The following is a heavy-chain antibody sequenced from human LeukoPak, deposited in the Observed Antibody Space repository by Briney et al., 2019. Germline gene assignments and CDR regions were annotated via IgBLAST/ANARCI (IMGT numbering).Heavy chain of an antibody. Sequence: PGGSLRLSCAASGFTFSDYYMSWIRQAPGKGLEWVSYISSSSSYTNYADSVKGRFTISRDNAKNSLYLQMNSLRAEDTAVYYCARERDGYNNWFDPWGQGTLVTVSS. CDR2: ISSSSSYT. CDR1: GFTFSDYY. V-gene: IGHV3-11*05. CDR3: ARERDGYNNWFDP. J-gene: IGHJ5*02. D-gene: IGHD5-24*01.